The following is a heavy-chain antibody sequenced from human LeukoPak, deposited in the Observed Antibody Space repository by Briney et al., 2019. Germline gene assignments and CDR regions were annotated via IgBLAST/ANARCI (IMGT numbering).Heavy chain of an antibody. CDR2: IYPGDSDT. D-gene: IGHD3-10*01. CDR3: ARRSPGSGSYIIDYFDY. CDR1: GYSFTSYW. J-gene: IGHJ4*02. V-gene: IGHV5-51*01. Sequence: GESLKISCKGSGYSFTSYWIGWVRQMPGKGLEWMGIIYPGDSDTRYSPSFQGQVTISADKSISTAYLQWSSLKASDTAMYYCARRSPGSGSYIIDYFDYWGQGTLVTVSS.